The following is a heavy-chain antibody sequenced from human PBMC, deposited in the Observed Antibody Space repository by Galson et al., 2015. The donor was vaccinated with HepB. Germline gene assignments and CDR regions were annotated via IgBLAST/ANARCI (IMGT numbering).Heavy chain of an antibody. CDR2: IYYSGST. D-gene: IGHD3-16*02. Sequence: ETLSLTCTVSGDSISSYYWSWIRQPPGKGLEWIGYIYYSGSTNYNPSLKSRVTISVDTSKNQFSLKLSSVTAADTAVYYCARAYYDYVWGSYRPTYLDYWGQGTLVTVSS. CDR3: ARAYYDYVWGSYRPTYLDY. V-gene: IGHV4-59*01. J-gene: IGHJ4*02. CDR1: GDSISSYY.